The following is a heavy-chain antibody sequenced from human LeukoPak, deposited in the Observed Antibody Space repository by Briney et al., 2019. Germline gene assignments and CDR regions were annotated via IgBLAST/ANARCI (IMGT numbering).Heavy chain of an antibody. CDR2: IIPIFGTA. CDR3: ARELGSGWWTHAFDI. J-gene: IGHJ3*02. CDR1: GGTFSSYA. V-gene: IGHV1-69*05. D-gene: IGHD6-19*01. Sequence: SVKVSCKASGGTFSSYAISWVRQAPGQGLEWMGGIIPIFGTANYAQKFQGRVTITTDESPSTAYVELSSLRSEDTAVYYCARELGSGWWTHAFDIWGQGTMVTVSS.